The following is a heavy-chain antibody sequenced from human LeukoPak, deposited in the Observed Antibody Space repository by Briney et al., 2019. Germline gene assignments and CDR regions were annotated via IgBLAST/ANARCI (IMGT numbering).Heavy chain of an antibody. CDR2: IYSGGDT. CDR1: GFTVSNNY. Sequence: GGSLRLSCAASGFTVSNNYMSWVRQAPGKGLEWVSVIYSGGDTYYADSVKGRFTISRDNSKNTLYLQMNSLRAEDTAVYYCAKDDTDYGGNSGMDYWGQGTLVTVSS. CDR3: AKDDTDYGGNSGMDY. D-gene: IGHD4-23*01. J-gene: IGHJ4*02. V-gene: IGHV3-53*05.